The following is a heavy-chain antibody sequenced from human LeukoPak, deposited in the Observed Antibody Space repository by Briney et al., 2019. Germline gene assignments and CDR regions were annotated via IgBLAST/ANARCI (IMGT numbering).Heavy chain of an antibody. CDR1: GGSISSNY. D-gene: IGHD4-17*01. V-gene: IGHV4-59*08. Sequence: SETLSLTCTVSGGSISSNYWSWVRQPPGKGLEWIGYIYDSGRTNYNPSLKSRVTISVDTSKNQFSLKLSSVTAADTAVYYCASTTGDYWGQGTLVTVSS. J-gene: IGHJ4*02. CDR3: ASTTGDY. CDR2: IYDSGRT.